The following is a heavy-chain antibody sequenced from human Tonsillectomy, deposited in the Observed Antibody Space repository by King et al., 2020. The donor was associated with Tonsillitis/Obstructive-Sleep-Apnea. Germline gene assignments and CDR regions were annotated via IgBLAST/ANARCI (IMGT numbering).Heavy chain of an antibody. CDR2: IGTYNGNT. J-gene: IGHJ4*02. CDR3: AKSNWNDEWTPGYYFDY. CDR1: GYTFTSCG. D-gene: IGHD1-20*01. Sequence: VQLVESGAEVKKPGASVKVSCKASGYTFTSCGIIWVRQAPGQGLEWMGWIGTYNGNTNYAQKLQGRVTMTTDTSTTTAYMALRGLGSDDTAVYYCAKSNWNDEWTPGYYFDYWGQGTLVTVSS. V-gene: IGHV1-18*01.